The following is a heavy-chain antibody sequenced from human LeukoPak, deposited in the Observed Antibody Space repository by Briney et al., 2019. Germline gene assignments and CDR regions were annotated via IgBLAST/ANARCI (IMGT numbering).Heavy chain of an antibody. Sequence: SETLSLTCTVSDGSISNYYGSWIRQPPGKGLEWIGYIYTSGSTNYNPSLKGRVTISVDTSKNQFSLKLSSVTAADTAVYYCARHLTGSSVCIEYWGQGTLVTVSS. D-gene: IGHD2-8*02. V-gene: IGHV4-4*09. J-gene: IGHJ4*02. CDR1: DGSISNYY. CDR3: ARHLTGSSVCIEY. CDR2: IYTSGST.